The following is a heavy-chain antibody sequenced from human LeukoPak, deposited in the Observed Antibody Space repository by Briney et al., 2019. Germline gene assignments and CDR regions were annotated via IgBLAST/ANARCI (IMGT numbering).Heavy chain of an antibody. Sequence: TSETLSLTCAVSGYSISSGYYWGWIRQPPGKGLEWIGSIYHSGSTYYNPTLKRRVTISVDTSKNQFSLKLSSVTAADTAVYYCARQDPPITMIVVVIPAAYDAFDIWGQGTMVTVSS. J-gene: IGHJ3*02. CDR2: IYHSGST. D-gene: IGHD3-22*01. CDR3: ARQDPPITMIVVVIPAAYDAFDI. CDR1: GYSISSGYY. V-gene: IGHV4-38-2*01.